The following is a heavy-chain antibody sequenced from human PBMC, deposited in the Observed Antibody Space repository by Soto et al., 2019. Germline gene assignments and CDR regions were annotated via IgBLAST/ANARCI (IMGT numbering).Heavy chain of an antibody. V-gene: IGHV3-30-3*01. Sequence: GGSLRLSCAASGFTFSSYAMHWVRQAPGKGLEWVAVISYDGSNKYYADSVKGRFTISRDNSKNTLYLQMNSLRAEDTAVYYWARDGTIPAAMNYYYYGMDVWGQGTTVTVSS. CDR1: GFTFSSYA. CDR2: ISYDGSNK. CDR3: ARDGTIPAAMNYYYYGMDV. D-gene: IGHD2-2*01. J-gene: IGHJ6*02.